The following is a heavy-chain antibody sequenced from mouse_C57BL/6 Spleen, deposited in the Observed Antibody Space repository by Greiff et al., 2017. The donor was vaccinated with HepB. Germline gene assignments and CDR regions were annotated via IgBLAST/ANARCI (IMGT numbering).Heavy chain of an antibody. J-gene: IGHJ4*01. D-gene: IGHD1-1*01. V-gene: IGHV1-50*01. CDR1: GYTFTSYW. CDR2: IDPSDSYT. Sequence: QVQLQQSGAELVKPGASVKLSCKASGYTFTSYWMQWVKQRPGQGLEWIGEIDPSDSYTNYNQKFKGKATLTVDTSSSTAYMQLSSLTSEDSAVYYCARLLTGAMDYWGQGTSVTVSS. CDR3: ARLLTGAMDY.